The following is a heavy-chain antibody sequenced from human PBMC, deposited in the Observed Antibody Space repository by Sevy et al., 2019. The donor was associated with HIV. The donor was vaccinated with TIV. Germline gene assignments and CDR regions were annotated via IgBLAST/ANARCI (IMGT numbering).Heavy chain of an antibody. J-gene: IGHJ4*02. D-gene: IGHD2-2*01. Sequence: GGSLRLSCAASGNYAMSWVRQAPGKGLEWVSTFSFGCGKINYADSVKGRFTISRDNSKNTLYLQMNRLRAEDTALYYCAREGCSKPHDYWGQGTLVTVSS. V-gene: IGHV3-23*01. CDR1: GNYA. CDR2: FSFGCGKI. CDR3: AREGCSKPHDY.